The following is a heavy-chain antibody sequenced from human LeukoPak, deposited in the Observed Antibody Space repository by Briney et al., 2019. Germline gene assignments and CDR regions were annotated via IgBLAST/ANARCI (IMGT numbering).Heavy chain of an antibody. CDR3: ARDKRSTAGNWFDP. J-gene: IGHJ5*02. CDR1: GYIFPDYY. CDR2: INPNSGGT. V-gene: IGHV1-2*06. Sequence: ASVNVSCKASGYIFPDYYIHWVRQARGQGLEGMGRINPNSGGTNYAQRFRGRVTVTRDTSISTAYMELSTLRSDDAAVYYCARDKRSTAGNWFDPWGQGTLVTVSS. D-gene: IGHD1-14*01.